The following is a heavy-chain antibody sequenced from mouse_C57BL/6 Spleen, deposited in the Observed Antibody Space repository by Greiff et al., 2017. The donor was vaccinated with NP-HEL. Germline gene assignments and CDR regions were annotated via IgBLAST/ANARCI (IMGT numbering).Heavy chain of an antibody. CDR3: ARGAYYSNYFDY. V-gene: IGHV1-82*01. D-gene: IGHD2-5*01. J-gene: IGHJ2*01. Sequence: QVQLQQSGPELVKPGASVKISCKASGYAFSSSWMNWVKQRPGQGLEWIGRIYPGDGDTNYNGKFKGKATLTADKSSSTAYMQLSSLTSEDSAVYFCARGAYYSNYFDYWGQGTTLTVSS. CDR2: IYPGDGDT. CDR1: GYAFSSSW.